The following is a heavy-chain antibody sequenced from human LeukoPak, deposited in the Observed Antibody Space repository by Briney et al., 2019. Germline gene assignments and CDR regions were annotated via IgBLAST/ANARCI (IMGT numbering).Heavy chain of an antibody. J-gene: IGHJ4*02. V-gene: IGHV3-74*01. CDR3: ARGNIAAAGIHY. CDR1: GFTFSAYW. D-gene: IGHD6-13*01. Sequence: GGSLRLSCAASGFTFSAYWMHWVRQAPGKGLVWVSRINGDGSSSTYVDSVMGRFTVSRDNAKNTLYLQMNSVRAEDTAVYYCARGNIAAAGIHYWGQGTLVIVSS. CDR2: INGDGSSS.